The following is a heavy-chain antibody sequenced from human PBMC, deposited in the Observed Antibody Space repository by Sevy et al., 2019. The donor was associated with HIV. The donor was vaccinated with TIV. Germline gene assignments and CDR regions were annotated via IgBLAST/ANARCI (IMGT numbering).Heavy chain of an antibody. CDR2: LSFGCGRI. V-gene: IGHV3-23*01. J-gene: IGHJ4*02. D-gene: IGHD3-16*01. CDR1: GFTFSKYS. Sequence: GGSLRLSCEASGFTFSKYSMSWVRQAPGKGLEWVSTLSFGCGRINYADSVKGRFTISRDDSKNTLYLQMNSLRAEDTDVYYCASGGCTKPHDYWGQGTLVTVSS. CDR3: ASGGCTKPHDY.